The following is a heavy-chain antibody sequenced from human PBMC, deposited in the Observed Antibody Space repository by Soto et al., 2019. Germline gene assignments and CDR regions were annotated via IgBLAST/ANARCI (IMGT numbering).Heavy chain of an antibody. CDR2: ISAYNGAT. Sequence: QVQLVQSGPEVKKPGASVRVSCKASGYTFTNYGISWLRQAPGQGLEWMGWISAYNGATDCAQKVQGRVPLTTDTSTSTAYMELWSLTSADTAIYYCARDSLGTETTAWLDPWGQGTLVTVSS. J-gene: IGHJ5*02. V-gene: IGHV1-18*04. D-gene: IGHD1-1*01. CDR3: ARDSLGTETTAWLDP. CDR1: GYTFTNYG.